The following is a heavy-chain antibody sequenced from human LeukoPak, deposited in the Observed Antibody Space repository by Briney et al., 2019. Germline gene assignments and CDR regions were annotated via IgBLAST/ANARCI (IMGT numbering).Heavy chain of an antibody. CDR2: INPNSGGT. V-gene: IGHV1-2*02. J-gene: IGHJ4*02. CDR1: GYTFTGYY. CDR3: ARDREGLNGDY. D-gene: IGHD1-26*01. Sequence: ASVTVSCKASGYTFTGYYMHWVRQAPGQGLEWMGWINPNSGGTNYAQTFQGRVTMTRHTLISTVYMELSRLRSDDTAVYYCARDREGLNGDYWGQGTLVTVSS.